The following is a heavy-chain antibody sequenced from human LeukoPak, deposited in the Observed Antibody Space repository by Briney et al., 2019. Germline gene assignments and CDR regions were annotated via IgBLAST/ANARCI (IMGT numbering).Heavy chain of an antibody. D-gene: IGHD6-19*01. CDR1: GFTFSSYG. Sequence: GGSLRLSCAASGFTFSSYGMHWVRQAPGKGLQWVAAILFDGSDEYYEDSVKGRFFISRDNSKNMLYLQMNSLRVEDTGVFYCAKDTGFSNSGGPEYFQHWGQGTPVSVSS. J-gene: IGHJ1*01. CDR2: ILFDGSDE. V-gene: IGHV3-33*05. CDR3: AKDTGFSNSGGPEYFQH.